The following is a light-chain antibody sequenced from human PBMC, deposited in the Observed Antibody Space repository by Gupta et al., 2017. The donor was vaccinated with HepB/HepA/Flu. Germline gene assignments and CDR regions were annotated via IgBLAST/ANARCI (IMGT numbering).Light chain of an antibody. V-gene: IGKV3-11*01. CDR1: QSVSSY. CDR2: DAS. CDR3: QQRSNWRT. Sequence: EIVLTQSLATLSLSPGERATLSCRASQSVSSYLAWYQQKPGQAPRLLIYDASNRATGIPARFSGSGSGTDFTLTISSLEPEDFAVYYCQQRSNWRTFGQGTRLEIK. J-gene: IGKJ5*01.